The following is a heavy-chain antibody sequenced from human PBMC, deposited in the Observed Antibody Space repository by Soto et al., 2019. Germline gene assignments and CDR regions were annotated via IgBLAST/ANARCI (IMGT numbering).Heavy chain of an antibody. CDR1: GFTFSSYS. Sequence: GGSLRLSCAASGFTFSSYSMNWVRQAPGKGLEWVSSISSSSSYIYYADSVKGRFTISRDNAKNSLYLQMNSLRAEDTAVYYCARDGGVATIGGAFDYWGQGTLVTAPQ. V-gene: IGHV3-21*01. CDR3: ARDGGVATIGGAFDY. D-gene: IGHD5-12*01. CDR2: ISSSSSYI. J-gene: IGHJ4*02.